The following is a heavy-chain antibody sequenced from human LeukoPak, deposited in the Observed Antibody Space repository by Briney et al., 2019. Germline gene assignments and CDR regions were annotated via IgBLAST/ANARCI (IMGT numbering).Heavy chain of an antibody. CDR1: GGTFSSYA. Sequence: GASVKVSCKASGGTFSSYAISWVRQAPGQGLEWMGRIIPILGIANYAQKFQGRVTITADKSTSTAYMELSSLRSEDTAVYYCAGRDGYNPRAYYFDYWGQGTLVTASS. CDR2: IIPILGIA. CDR3: AGRDGYNPRAYYFDY. V-gene: IGHV1-69*04. D-gene: IGHD5-12*01. J-gene: IGHJ4*02.